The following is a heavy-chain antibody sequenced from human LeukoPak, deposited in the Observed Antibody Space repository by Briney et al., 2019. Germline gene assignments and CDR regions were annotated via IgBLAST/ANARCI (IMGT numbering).Heavy chain of an antibody. J-gene: IGHJ4*02. Sequence: GGSLRLSCAVSGFTLRRYAIHWVRQAPGKGLQWVAFISYDAAVKYYADSVRGRFTVSRDNSKNTLSLQMNSLRPEDTAVYYCARDFSAWYSIDYWGRGTLVTVSS. CDR3: ARDFSAWYSIDY. CDR1: GFTLRRYA. CDR2: ISYDAAVK. V-gene: IGHV3-30-3*01. D-gene: IGHD6-19*01.